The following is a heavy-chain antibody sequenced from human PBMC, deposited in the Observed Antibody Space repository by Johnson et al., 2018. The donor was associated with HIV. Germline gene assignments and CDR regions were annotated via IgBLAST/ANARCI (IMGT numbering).Heavy chain of an antibody. D-gene: IGHD1-26*01. J-gene: IGHJ3*02. CDR1: AFSFSNYP. CDR3: ARDRIVGADYDAFDI. V-gene: IGHV3-7*01. Sequence: VQLVESGGGVVQPGRSLRLSCAASAFSFSNYPMHWVRQAPGKGLEWVANIKQDGSAKFYVDSVKGRFTISRDNSKNTLYLQMNSLRAEDTAVYHCARDRIVGADYDAFDIWGQGTMVTVSS. CDR2: IKQDGSAK.